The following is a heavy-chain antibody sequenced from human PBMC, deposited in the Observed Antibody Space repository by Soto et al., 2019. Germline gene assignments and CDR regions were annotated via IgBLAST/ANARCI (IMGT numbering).Heavy chain of an antibody. CDR2: IAVGSGYT. CDR1: GFTFTSSA. D-gene: IGHD2-8*01. V-gene: IGHV1-58*01. CDR3: AADATAWQQMVPSDY. J-gene: IGHJ4*02. Sequence: VQVSCKASGFTFTSSAFQWVRQARGQRLEWIGWIAVGSGYTNYAQRFQDRVTLTRDMSTATTYMELSRLTSEDTAIYYCAADATAWQQMVPSDYWGQGTLVTVSS.